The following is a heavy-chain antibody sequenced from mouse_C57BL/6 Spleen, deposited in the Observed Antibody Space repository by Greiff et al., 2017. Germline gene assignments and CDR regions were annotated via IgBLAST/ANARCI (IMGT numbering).Heavy chain of an antibody. Sequence: QVQLKESGAELVRPGASVTLSCKASGYTFTDYEMHWVKQTPVHGLEWIGAIDPETGGTAYNQKFKGKAILTADKSSSTAYMELRSLTSEDSAVYYCTRTITTVVAPFDYWGQGTTLTVSS. CDR2: IDPETGGT. J-gene: IGHJ2*01. D-gene: IGHD1-1*01. CDR1: GYTFTDYE. CDR3: TRTITTVVAPFDY. V-gene: IGHV1-15*01.